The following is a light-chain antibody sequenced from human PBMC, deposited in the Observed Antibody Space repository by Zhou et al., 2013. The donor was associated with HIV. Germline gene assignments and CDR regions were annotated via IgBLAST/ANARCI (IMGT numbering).Light chain of an antibody. Sequence: DIQMTQSPSSLSASVGDRVTITCRASQSISSWLVWYQQKPGKAPKLLIYMASSLESGVPSRFSGSGSGTDFTLTIDNVQPDDFATYYCQHQTTFGQGTKVEIK. CDR2: MAS. CDR1: QSISSW. V-gene: IGKV1-5*03. CDR3: QHQTT. J-gene: IGKJ1*01.